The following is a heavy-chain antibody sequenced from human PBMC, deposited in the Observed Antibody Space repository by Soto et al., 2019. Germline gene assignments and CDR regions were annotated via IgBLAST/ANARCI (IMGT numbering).Heavy chain of an antibody. CDR3: ARDGGYSYGYPYYYYGMDV. CDR1: GFTFSSYW. J-gene: IGHJ6*02. V-gene: IGHV3-7*01. D-gene: IGHD5-18*01. Sequence: PGGSLRLSCAASGFTFSSYWMSWVRQAPGKGLEWVANIKQDGSEKYYVDSVKGRFTISGDNAKNSLYLQMNSLRAEDTAVYYCARDGGYSYGYPYYYYGMDVWGQGTTVTVSS. CDR2: IKQDGSEK.